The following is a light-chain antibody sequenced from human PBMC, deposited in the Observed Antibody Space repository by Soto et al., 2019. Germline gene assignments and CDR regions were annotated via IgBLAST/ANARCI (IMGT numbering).Light chain of an antibody. CDR3: QHYNNWPRT. CDR2: GTS. V-gene: IGKV3-15*01. CDR1: QSVSSN. Sequence: EIVMTQSPATLSVSPGERATLSCRASQSVSSNLAWYQQKPGQAPRLLIYGTSTRATGSPTRFSGSGAGTEFTLTISSLQYEDFAVYYCQHYNNWPRTFGQGTKVEIK. J-gene: IGKJ1*01.